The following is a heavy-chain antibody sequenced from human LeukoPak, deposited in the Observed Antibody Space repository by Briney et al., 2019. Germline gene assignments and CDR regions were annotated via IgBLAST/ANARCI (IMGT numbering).Heavy chain of an antibody. CDR1: GGSISSGDYY. V-gene: IGHV4-30-4*01. CDR3: ARMYYYDTPRGGAFDI. J-gene: IGHJ3*02. D-gene: IGHD3-22*01. CDR2: IYYSGST. Sequence: SETLSLTCTVSGGSISSGDYYWSWIRQPPGKGLEWIGYIYYSGSTYYNPSLKSRVTISVDRSKNQFSLKLSSVTAADTAVYYCARMYYYDTPRGGAFDIWGQGTMVTVSS.